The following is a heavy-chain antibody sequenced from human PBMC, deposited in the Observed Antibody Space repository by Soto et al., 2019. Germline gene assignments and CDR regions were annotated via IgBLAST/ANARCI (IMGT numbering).Heavy chain of an antibody. V-gene: IGHV3-23*01. CDR1: GFTFSTYA. J-gene: IGHJ5*02. Sequence: EVQLLESGGGLVQPGGSLRLSCAASGFTFSTYAMSWVRQAPGKGLEWVSTISSSGGSTHYADSVKGRFTISRDNSKNTLYLQMNSQRAEYTAVYYCAKFYGGNSAHTYTIDPWGQGTLVTVSS. CDR2: ISSSGGST. CDR3: AKFYGGNSAHTYTIDP. D-gene: IGHD2-21*02.